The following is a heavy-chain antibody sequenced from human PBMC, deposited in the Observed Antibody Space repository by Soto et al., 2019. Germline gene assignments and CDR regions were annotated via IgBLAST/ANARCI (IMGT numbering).Heavy chain of an antibody. J-gene: IGHJ4*02. D-gene: IGHD6-19*01. Sequence: EVQLLQSGGGLVQPGGSLRLSCAASGFIFDSYAMNWVRQVPGKGLEWVSGISGRGDITYYADPGKGRFTISRDNSENTLYLQMSSLSAEDTAVYFCAKDDSSDWLYFASWGQGTLVTVS. V-gene: IGHV3-23*01. CDR1: GFIFDSYA. CDR2: ISGRGDIT. CDR3: AKDDSSDWLYFAS.